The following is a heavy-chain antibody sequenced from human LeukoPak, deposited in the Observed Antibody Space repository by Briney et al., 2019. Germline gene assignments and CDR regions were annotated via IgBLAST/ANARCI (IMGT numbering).Heavy chain of an antibody. Sequence: GGSLRLSCAASGLTFSSYWMSWVRQAPGKGLEWVANIKQDGSEKYYVDSVKGRFTISRDNAKNSLYLQMNSLRAEDTAVYYCARATYRTSDAFDIWGQGTMVTVSS. CDR3: ARATYRTSDAFDI. J-gene: IGHJ3*02. D-gene: IGHD2-2*01. CDR2: IKQDGSEK. CDR1: GLTFSSYW. V-gene: IGHV3-7*01.